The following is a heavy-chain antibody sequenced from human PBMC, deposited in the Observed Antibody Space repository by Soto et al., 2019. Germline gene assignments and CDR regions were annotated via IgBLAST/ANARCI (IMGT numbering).Heavy chain of an antibody. CDR2: ISGSGGST. Sequence: EVQLLESGGGLVQPGGSLRLSCAASGFTFSSYAMSWVRQAPGKGLEWVSAISGSGGSTYYADSVKGRFTISRDNYNTTLYLQRNSLVSEDTAVYYCAPRRSAAAGRGGDYWGQGTLVTVSS. D-gene: IGHD6-13*01. V-gene: IGHV3-23*01. J-gene: IGHJ4*02. CDR1: GFTFSSYA. CDR3: APRRSAAAGRGGDY.